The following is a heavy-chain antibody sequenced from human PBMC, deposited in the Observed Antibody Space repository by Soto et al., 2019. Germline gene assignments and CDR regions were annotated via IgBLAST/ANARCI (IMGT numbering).Heavy chain of an antibody. CDR2: ITSGGTT. J-gene: IGHJ4*02. Sequence: GGSLRLSCTASGFTFSSYEMTWVRQAPGKGLEWISYITSGGTTYYADSAKGRFTISRDNAKNSVYLHLNSLAAEDTAIYYCARVLYVTWSSLDYWGQGTLVTVSS. CDR3: ARVLYVTWSSLDY. V-gene: IGHV3-48*03. D-gene: IGHD2-8*01. CDR1: GFTFSSYE.